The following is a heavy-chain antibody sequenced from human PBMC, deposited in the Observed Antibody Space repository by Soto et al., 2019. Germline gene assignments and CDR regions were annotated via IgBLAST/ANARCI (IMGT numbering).Heavy chain of an antibody. Sequence: GGSLRLSCAASGFTFSDHYMDWVRQAPGKGLEWVGRTRNKARAFTTEYAASVKGRFSNSRDDTKNSVYLQMNSLRTEDTAVYYCARVAGSGYYYFDYWGQGAQVTVS. CDR2: TRNKARAFTT. CDR3: ARVAGSGYYYFDY. J-gene: IGHJ4*02. D-gene: IGHD5-12*01. CDR1: GFTFSDHY. V-gene: IGHV3-72*01.